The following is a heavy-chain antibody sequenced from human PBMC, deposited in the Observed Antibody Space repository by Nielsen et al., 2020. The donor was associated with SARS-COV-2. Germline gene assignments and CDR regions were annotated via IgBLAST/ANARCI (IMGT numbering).Heavy chain of an antibody. CDR2: IYSCGST. Sequence: GGSLRLSCAASGFTVSSNYMSWVRQAPGKGLEWVSVIYSCGSTYYADSVKGRFTISRDNSKNTLYLQMNSLRAEDTAVYYCAKLSGFGELLSRIGGMDVWGQGTTVTVSS. V-gene: IGHV3-66*03. CDR1: GFTVSSNY. J-gene: IGHJ6*02. CDR3: AKLSGFGELLSRIGGMDV. D-gene: IGHD3-10*01.